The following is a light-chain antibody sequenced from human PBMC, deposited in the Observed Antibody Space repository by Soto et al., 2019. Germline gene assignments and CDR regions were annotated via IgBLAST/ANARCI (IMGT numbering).Light chain of an antibody. CDR1: KLGDKY. V-gene: IGLV3-1*01. CDR3: QAWDSSFVV. CDR2: QDS. J-gene: IGLJ2*01. Sequence: SYELTQPPSVSVSPGQTASITCSGDKLGDKYACWYQQKPGQSPVLVIYQDSKWPSGIPERFSGSNSGNTATLTISGTQAMDEADYYCQAWDSSFVVFGGGTKVTVL.